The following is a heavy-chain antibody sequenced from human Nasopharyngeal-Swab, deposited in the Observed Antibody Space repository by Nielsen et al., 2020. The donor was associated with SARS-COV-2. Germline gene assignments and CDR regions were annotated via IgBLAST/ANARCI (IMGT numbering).Heavy chain of an antibody. CDR3: ARDFLLDRVPNWFDP. J-gene: IGHJ5*02. D-gene: IGHD2-2*03. CDR1: GFTFSSYW. CDR2: VKQDGSEK. Sequence: GGSLRLSCAASGFTFSSYWMSWVRQAPGKGLEWVANVKQDGSEKYYVDSGKGRFTISRDNAKNSLYLQMNSLRAEDTAVYYCARDFLLDRVPNWFDPWGQGTLVTVSS. V-gene: IGHV3-7*01.